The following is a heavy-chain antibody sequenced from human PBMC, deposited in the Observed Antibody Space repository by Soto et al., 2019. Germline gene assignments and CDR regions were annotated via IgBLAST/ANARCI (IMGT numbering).Heavy chain of an antibody. CDR1: GFTFSSYA. J-gene: IGHJ6*02. CDR2: ISGSGGST. D-gene: IGHD4-17*01. V-gene: IGHV3-23*01. CDR3: TTETTVVTRLFHYYGMDV. Sequence: PGGSLRLSCAASGFTFSSYAMSWVRQAPGKGLEWVSNISGSGGSTYYADTVKGRFTISRDNSKNTLYLQMNSLRTEDTAVYYCTTETTVVTRLFHYYGMDVWGQGTTVTVSS.